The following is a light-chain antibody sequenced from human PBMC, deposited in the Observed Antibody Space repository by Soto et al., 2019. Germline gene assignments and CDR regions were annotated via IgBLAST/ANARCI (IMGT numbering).Light chain of an antibody. CDR1: ERIYSAY. CDR3: QQYGNSPIT. V-gene: IGKV3-20*01. Sequence: EVVLTQSPCTLSLSRGERATLSCRASERIYSAYLGWYQQKPGQAPRLLIYGTSSRATGIPDRFSGSGSGTEFTLTISRLGPEDFEVYYCQQYGNSPITFGQGTRLEIK. J-gene: IGKJ5*01. CDR2: GTS.